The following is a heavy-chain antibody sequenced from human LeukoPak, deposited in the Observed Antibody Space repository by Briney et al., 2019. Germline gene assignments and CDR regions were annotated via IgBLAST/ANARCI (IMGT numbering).Heavy chain of an antibody. CDR2: IYYSGTT. Sequence: SETLSLTCTVSGGSTSGFFWTWIRQSPGKGLEYIGYIYYSGTTDYNPTLKSRVSMPVDTSKNQFFLNLTSVTAADTAIYYCARVGYGSGSWGWFDPWGQGTLVTVSS. J-gene: IGHJ5*02. CDR3: ARVGYGSGSWGWFDP. V-gene: IGHV4-59*01. CDR1: GGSTSGFF. D-gene: IGHD3-10*01.